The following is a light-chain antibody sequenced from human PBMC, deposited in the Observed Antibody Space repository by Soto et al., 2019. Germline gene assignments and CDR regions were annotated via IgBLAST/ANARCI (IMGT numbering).Light chain of an antibody. CDR1: QSIRRY. J-gene: IGKJ5*01. V-gene: IGKV1-39*01. CDR2: AAS. Sequence: AYYQIGSVGGRVTMKCSASQSIRRYLNWYQQKPGKAPKLLIYAASSLQSGVPSRFSGSESGTDFALTMSCLQPEGFATYICQQSYTTPVTDAQGTRLEIK. CDR3: QQSYTTPVT.